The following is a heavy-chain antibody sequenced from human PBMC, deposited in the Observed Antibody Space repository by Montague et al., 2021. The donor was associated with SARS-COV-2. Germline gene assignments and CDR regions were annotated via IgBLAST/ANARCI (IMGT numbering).Heavy chain of an antibody. J-gene: IGHJ4*02. D-gene: IGHD3-10*01. CDR2: ISYSGST. CDR3: ARGRSGRLFDY. CDR1: GASISSYY. V-gene: IGHV4-59*01. Sequence: SETLSLTCTVSGASISSYYWSWIRQPPGKGLEWIGYISYSGSTNYNPSLKSRVTISVDTSKNQFSLKLSSVTAADTAVYYCARGRSGRLFDYWGQGTLVTVSS.